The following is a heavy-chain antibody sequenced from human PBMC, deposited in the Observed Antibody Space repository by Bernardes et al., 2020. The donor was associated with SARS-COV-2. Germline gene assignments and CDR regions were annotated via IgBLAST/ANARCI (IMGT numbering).Heavy chain of an antibody. V-gene: IGHV3-30-3*01. CDR3: VRDPGNRELDY. CDR1: GFMFSAYV. D-gene: IGHD1-26*01. Sequence: SLSLSCAASGFMFSAYVMHWVRQAPGKGLDWVASISYDGTTKQYATSVKGRFPISRDNSKNVMYLQMNSLGPDDTALYYCVRDPGNRELDYWGQGTLVTVSS. CDR2: ISYDGTTK. J-gene: IGHJ4*02.